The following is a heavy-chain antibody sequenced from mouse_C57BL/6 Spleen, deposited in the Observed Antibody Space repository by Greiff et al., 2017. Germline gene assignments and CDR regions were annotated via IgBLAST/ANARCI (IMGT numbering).Heavy chain of an antibody. V-gene: IGHV1-72*01. CDR3: ARHPDLLYGNYDYFDY. D-gene: IGHD2-1*01. CDR1: GYTFTSYW. J-gene: IGHJ2*01. Sequence: QVQLQQPGAELVKPGASVKLSCKASGYTFTSYWMHWVKQRPGRGLEWIGRIDPNSGGTKYNEKFKSKATLTVDKPSSTAYMQLSSLTSEDSAVYYCARHPDLLYGNYDYFDYWGQGTTLTVSS. CDR2: IDPNSGGT.